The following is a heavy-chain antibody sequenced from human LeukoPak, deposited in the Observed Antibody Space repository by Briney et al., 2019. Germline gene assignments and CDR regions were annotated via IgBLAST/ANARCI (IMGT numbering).Heavy chain of an antibody. CDR1: GGTFSSYA. D-gene: IGHD2-2*01. CDR3: ARDRSVVPAALPEYYFDY. J-gene: IGHJ4*02. Sequence: SVKVSCKASGGTFSSYAISWVRQAPGQGLEWMGGIIPIFGTANYAQKFQGGVTITADESTSTAYMELSSLRSEDTAVYYCARDRSVVPAALPEYYFDYWGQGTLVTVSS. CDR2: IIPIFGTA. V-gene: IGHV1-69*13.